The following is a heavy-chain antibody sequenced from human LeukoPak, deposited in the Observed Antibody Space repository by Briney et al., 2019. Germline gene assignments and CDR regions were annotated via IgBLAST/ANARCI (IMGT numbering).Heavy chain of an antibody. Sequence: GGSLRLSCAASGFTFSSYSMNWVRQAPGKGLEWVSSISSSSYVYYADSVKGRFTISRDNAKNSLYLQMNSLRAEDTAVYYCARTYYDYVWGSYRFYYFDYWGQGTLVTVSS. D-gene: IGHD3-16*02. CDR1: GFTFSSYS. CDR3: ARTYYDYVWGSYRFYYFDY. J-gene: IGHJ4*02. CDR2: ISSSSYV. V-gene: IGHV3-21*01.